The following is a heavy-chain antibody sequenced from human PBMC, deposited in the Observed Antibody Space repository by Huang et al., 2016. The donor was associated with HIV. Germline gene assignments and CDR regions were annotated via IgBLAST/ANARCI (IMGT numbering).Heavy chain of an antibody. CDR3: VRGWYIAALPYFDY. CDR2: MNPNSGNT. Sequence: QVQLVQYGAEVRKTGASVKVYCEASGYSFAIYDINWVRQATGQGLEWMWWMNPNSGNTCYAQKFQGRVTMTMNTSISTAYMELSSLRSDDTAKYFCVRGWYIAALPYFDYWGQGTLVTVSS. CDR1: GYSFAIYD. D-gene: IGHD6-6*01. J-gene: IGHJ4*02. V-gene: IGHV1-8*01.